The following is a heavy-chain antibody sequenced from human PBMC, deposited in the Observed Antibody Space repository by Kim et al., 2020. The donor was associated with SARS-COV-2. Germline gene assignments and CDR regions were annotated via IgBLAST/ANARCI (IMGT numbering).Heavy chain of an antibody. D-gene: IGHD3-3*01. V-gene: IGHV4-4*02. CDR2: IYHSGST. Sequence: SETLSLTCAVSGGSISSSNWWSWVRQPPGKGLEWIGEIYHSGSTNYNPSLKSRVTISVDKSKNQFSLKLSSVTAADTAVYYCARGDFWRKEGMDVWGQGTTVTVSS. J-gene: IGHJ6*02. CDR3: ARGDFWRKEGMDV. CDR1: GGSISSSNW.